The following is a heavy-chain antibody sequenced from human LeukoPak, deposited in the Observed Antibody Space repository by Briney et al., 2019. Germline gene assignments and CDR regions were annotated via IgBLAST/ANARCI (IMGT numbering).Heavy chain of an antibody. J-gene: IGHJ3*02. CDR1: GFTFDDYA. D-gene: IGHD3-10*01. Sequence: PGGSLRLSCAGSGFTFDDYAMHWVRQAPGKGLEWVAVISYDGSNKYYADSVKGRFTISRDNSKNTLYLQMNSLRAEDTAVYYCAKDGGMTHGTSGAFDIWGQGTMVTVSS. V-gene: IGHV3-30*18. CDR3: AKDGGMTHGTSGAFDI. CDR2: ISYDGSNK.